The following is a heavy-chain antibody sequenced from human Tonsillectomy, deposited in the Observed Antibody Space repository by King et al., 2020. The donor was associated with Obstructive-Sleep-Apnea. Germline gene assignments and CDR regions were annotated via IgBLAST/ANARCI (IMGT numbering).Heavy chain of an antibody. D-gene: IGHD3-22*01. CDR2: IYYSGTT. CDR3: ARDLITYYYDSSGYYDAFDI. Sequence: QLQESGPGLVKPSETLSLTCTVSGGSISNYYWSWLRQPPGKGLEWIAYIYYSGTTNYNPSLKSRVTISVDTSKNQFSQKLSSVTAADTAVYYCARDLITYYYDSSGYYDAFDIWGQGTMVTVSS. CDR1: GGSISNYY. V-gene: IGHV4-59*01. J-gene: IGHJ3*02.